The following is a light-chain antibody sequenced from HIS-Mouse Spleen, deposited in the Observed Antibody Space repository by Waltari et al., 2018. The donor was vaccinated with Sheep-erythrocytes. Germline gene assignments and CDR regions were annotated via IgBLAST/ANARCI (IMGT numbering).Light chain of an antibody. CDR2: EDS. Sequence: SYELTQPPSVSVSPGHTARITCSGDALPTKYAYWYPQKSGQASVLVIYEDSKRPSGIPERFSGSSSWTMATLTISGAQVEDEADYYCYSTDSSGNHWVFGGGTKLTVL. V-gene: IGLV3-10*01. J-gene: IGLJ3*02. CDR3: YSTDSSGNHWV. CDR1: ALPTKY.